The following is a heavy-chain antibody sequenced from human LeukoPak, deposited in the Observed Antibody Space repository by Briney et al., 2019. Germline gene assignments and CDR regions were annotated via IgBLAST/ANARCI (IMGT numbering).Heavy chain of an antibody. V-gene: IGHV1-46*01. CDR1: GYTFTSYY. CDR2: INPSDGST. Sequence: GASVKVSCKASGYTFTSYYMHWVRQAPGQGLEWMGIINPSDGSTSYAQKFQGRVTMTRDTSTSTVYMELSSLRSEDTAVYYCARDQSGTYYDILTGYYLDDYYYYYGMDVWGQGTTVTVSS. CDR3: ARDQSGTYYDILTGYYLDDYYYYYGMDV. J-gene: IGHJ6*02. D-gene: IGHD3-9*01.